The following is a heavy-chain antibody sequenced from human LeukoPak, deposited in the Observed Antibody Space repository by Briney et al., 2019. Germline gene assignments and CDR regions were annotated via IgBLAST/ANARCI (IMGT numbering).Heavy chain of an antibody. D-gene: IGHD5-18*01. J-gene: IGHJ4*02. Sequence: PSETLSLTCTVSGGSISSYYWSWIRQPPGKGLEWIGYIYYSGSTNYNPSLKSRVTISVDTSKNQFSLKLSSVTAPDTAVYYGARGATSHVDTAMAHWGQGTLVTVSS. CDR1: GGSISSYY. CDR2: IYYSGST. CDR3: ARGATSHVDTAMAH. V-gene: IGHV4-59*01.